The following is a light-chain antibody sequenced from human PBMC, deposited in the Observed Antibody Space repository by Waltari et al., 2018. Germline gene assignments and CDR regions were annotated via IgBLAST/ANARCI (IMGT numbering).Light chain of an antibody. CDR1: QSISSY. Sequence: VGDRVTITCRASQSISSYLNWYQQKPGKAPKLLIYAASSLLSGLPSRFSGSGSGTDFTLTISSLQTEDFATYYCQQSYSTPYTFGQGTKLEIK. CDR2: AAS. CDR3: QQSYSTPYT. J-gene: IGKJ2*01. V-gene: IGKV1-39*01.